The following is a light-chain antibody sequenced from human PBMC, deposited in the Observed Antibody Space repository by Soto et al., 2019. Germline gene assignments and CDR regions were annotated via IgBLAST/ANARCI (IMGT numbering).Light chain of an antibody. V-gene: IGLV2-14*01. J-gene: IGLJ1*01. CDR3: SSYTSSSTLHV. CDR2: DVS. Sequence: QSALTQPASVSGSPGQSITISCTGTSSDVGGYNCVSWYQQHPGKAPKLMNYDVSNRPSGVSNRFSGSKYGNTASLTISGLQAEDEADYYCSSYTSSSTLHVFGTGNKVTVL. CDR1: SSDVGGYNC.